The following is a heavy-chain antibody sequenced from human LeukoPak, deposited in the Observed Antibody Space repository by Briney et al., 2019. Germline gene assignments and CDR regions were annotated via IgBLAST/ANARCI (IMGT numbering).Heavy chain of an antibody. CDR3: ARSQWEVPLSCDY. Sequence: PSETLSLTCTGSGGSISSYYWSWIRQPPGKGLEWIGYIYYSGGTSYNPSLKGRVTVSVDTSKNQFSLKLSSVTAADTAVYYCARSQWEVPLSCDYWGQGTLVTVSS. CDR1: GGSISSYY. CDR2: IYYSGGT. J-gene: IGHJ4*02. D-gene: IGHD1-26*01. V-gene: IGHV4-59*01.